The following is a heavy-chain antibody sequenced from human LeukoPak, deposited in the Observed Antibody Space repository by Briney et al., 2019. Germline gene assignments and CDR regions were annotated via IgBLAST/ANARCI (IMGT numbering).Heavy chain of an antibody. V-gene: IGHV2-5*01. CDR2: IYWNDDK. CDR3: AHSVVVIHKPPRWSNYFDY. D-gene: IGHD3-22*01. J-gene: IGHJ4*02. CDR1: GFSLSTSGVG. Sequence: SGPTLVKPTQTLTLTCTFSGFSLSTSGVGVGWIRQPPGKALEWLALIYWNDDKRYSPSLKSRLTITKDTSKNQVVLTMTNMDPVDTATYYCAHSVVVIHKPPRWSNYFDYWGQGTLVTVSS.